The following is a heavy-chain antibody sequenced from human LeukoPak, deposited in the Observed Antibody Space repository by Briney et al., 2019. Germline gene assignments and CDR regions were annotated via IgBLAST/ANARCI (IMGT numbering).Heavy chain of an antibody. Sequence: PGGSLRLSCAASGFTFSDYYMSWIRQAPGKGREWVGFIRSKTYGGTAEYAASVKGRFAISRDDSKSIAYLQMNSLKTEDTAVYCCIRVVDYCSGGSCYRHFDHWGQGTLVTVSS. V-gene: IGHV3-49*03. CDR2: IRSKTYGGTA. CDR3: IRVVDYCSGGSCYRHFDH. CDR1: GFTFSDYY. J-gene: IGHJ4*02. D-gene: IGHD2-15*01.